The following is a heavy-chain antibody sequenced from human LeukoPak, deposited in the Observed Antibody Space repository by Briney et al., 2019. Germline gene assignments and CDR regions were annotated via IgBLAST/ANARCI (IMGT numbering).Heavy chain of an antibody. V-gene: IGHV1-8*01. CDR3: ARVKGRYGSGSPYYFDY. CDR1: GYTFTSYD. CDR2: MNPNSGNT. J-gene: IGHJ4*02. Sequence: ASVKVSCKASGYTFTSYDINWVRQAPGQGLEWMGWMNPNSGNTGYAQKFQGRVTMTRNTSISTAYMELSSLRSEDTAVYYCARVKGRYGSGSPYYFDYWGQGTLATVSS. D-gene: IGHD3-10*01.